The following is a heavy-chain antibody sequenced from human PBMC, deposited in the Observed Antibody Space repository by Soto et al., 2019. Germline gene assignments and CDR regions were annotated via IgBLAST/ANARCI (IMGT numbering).Heavy chain of an antibody. CDR2: ISGSGGST. D-gene: IGHD3-22*01. CDR1: GFTFSSYA. CDR3: AKRLRYYYDSSGPAFDY. V-gene: IGHV3-23*01. J-gene: IGHJ4*02. Sequence: EVQLLESGGGLVQPGGSLRLSCAASGFTFSSYAMSWVRQAPGKGLEWVSAISGSGGSTYYADSVKGRFTISRDNSKNTLYLQMNSRRAEDTAVYYCAKRLRYYYDSSGPAFDYWGQGTLVAVS.